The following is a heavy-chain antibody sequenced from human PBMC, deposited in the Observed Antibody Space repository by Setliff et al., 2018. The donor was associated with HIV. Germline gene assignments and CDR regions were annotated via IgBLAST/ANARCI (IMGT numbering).Heavy chain of an antibody. CDR1: GGSIINYY. Sequence: SETLSLTCTVSGGSIINYYWAWIRQPPGKRLEWIASIHHTGGTYYNPSLKSRVTISVDTSKDQFSLKLRSLTATDTAIYHCARSMRYFYDTSGFSWFDPWGQGTLVTVSS. CDR2: IHHTGGT. D-gene: IGHD3-22*01. CDR3: ARSMRYFYDTSGFSWFDP. V-gene: IGHV4-39*01. J-gene: IGHJ5*02.